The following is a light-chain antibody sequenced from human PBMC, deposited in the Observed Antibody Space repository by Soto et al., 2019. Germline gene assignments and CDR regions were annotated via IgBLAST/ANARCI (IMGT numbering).Light chain of an antibody. CDR2: DTS. CDR1: QTVKSY. V-gene: IGKV3-11*01. Sequence: EIALTQSPATLSLSPGVIATLSGWARQTVKSYLMWYQHRPGQAPRLLIYDTSNFYTGIPDRFSGSGSGTDFALTISSLQPEDSAVYYWQQRTNSLTFGYGTKVEI. CDR3: QQRTNSLT. J-gene: IGKJ1*01.